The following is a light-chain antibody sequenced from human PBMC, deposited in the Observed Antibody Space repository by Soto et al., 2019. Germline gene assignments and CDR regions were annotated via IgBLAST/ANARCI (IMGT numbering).Light chain of an antibody. Sequence: DIVMTQSPDSLAVSLGERATINCTSSQNVLYNAKNKLAWYQQKPGQPPKLLIYWASVRQSGVSDRFSGSGSGTDFTLTISSLQAEDVAVYYCQQLYGIPFTFGPGTKVEI. V-gene: IGKV4-1*01. CDR3: QQLYGIPFT. J-gene: IGKJ3*01. CDR2: WAS. CDR1: QNVLYNAKNK.